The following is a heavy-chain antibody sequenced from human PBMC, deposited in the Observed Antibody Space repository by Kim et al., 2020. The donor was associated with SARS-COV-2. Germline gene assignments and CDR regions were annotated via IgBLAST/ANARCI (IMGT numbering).Heavy chain of an antibody. J-gene: IGHJ4*02. CDR1: GFTFSSHS. D-gene: IGHD2-2*01. V-gene: IGHV3-21*01. Sequence: GGSLRLSCAASGFTFSSHSMNWVRQAPGKGLEWVSSIDSSSTYIYYADSVTGRFTISRDNAKNSLYLQMNSLRAEDTAVYYCARGRDCSSASCYGVGDLCGQGTLVTVSS. CDR3: ARGRDCSSASCYGVGDL. CDR2: IDSSSTYI.